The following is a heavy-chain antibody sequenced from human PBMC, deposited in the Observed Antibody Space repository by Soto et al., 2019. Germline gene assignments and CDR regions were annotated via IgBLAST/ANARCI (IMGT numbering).Heavy chain of an antibody. D-gene: IGHD3-10*01. CDR3: AAGTQNFDY. J-gene: IGHJ4*02. V-gene: IGHV3-23*01. CDR1: GFTFTTRA. CDR2: ISGSGGTT. Sequence: EVQLLQSGGGLVQPGGSLRLSCAASGFTFTTRAMSWVRQAPGKGLQWVSGISGSGGTTYYADSVKGRLTISRDNPNNMLYLHTNSLRDDDAAVYYCAAGTQNFDYWGRGTRVTVSS.